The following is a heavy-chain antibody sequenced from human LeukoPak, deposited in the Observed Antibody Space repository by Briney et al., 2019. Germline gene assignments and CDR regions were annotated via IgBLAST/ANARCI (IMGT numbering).Heavy chain of an antibody. D-gene: IGHD6-13*01. J-gene: IGHJ6*02. V-gene: IGHV1-69*13. CDR1: GGTFSSYA. CDR3: ARSSDQQLASAYYYYGMDV. Sequence: SVKVSCKASGGTFSSYAISWVRQAPGQGLEWMGGIIPIFGTANYAQKFQGRVTITADESTSTAYMELSSLRSEDTTVYYCARSSDQQLASAYYYYGMDVWGQGTTVTVSS. CDR2: IIPIFGTA.